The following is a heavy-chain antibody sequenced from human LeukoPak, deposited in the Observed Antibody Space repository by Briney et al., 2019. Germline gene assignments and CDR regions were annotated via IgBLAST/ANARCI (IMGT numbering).Heavy chain of an antibody. CDR3: ARVSAYYGSGSYVDY. J-gene: IGHJ4*02. V-gene: IGHV4-39*01. D-gene: IGHD3-10*01. Sequence: SETLSLTCTVSGGSISSSSYYWGWIRQPPGKGLEWIGSIYYSGSTYYNPSLKSRVTISVDTSKNQFSLKLSSVTAADTAVYYCARVSAYYGSGSYVDYWGQGTLVTVSS. CDR1: GGSISSSSYY. CDR2: IYYSGST.